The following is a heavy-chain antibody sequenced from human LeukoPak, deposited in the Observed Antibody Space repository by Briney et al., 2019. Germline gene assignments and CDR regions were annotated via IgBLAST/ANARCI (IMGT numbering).Heavy chain of an antibody. V-gene: IGHV4-34*01. CDR2: INHSGST. D-gene: IGHD3-10*01. CDR3: ARAVGYYVSGTVYYYMDV. Sequence: PSETLSLTCAVYGGSFSGYYWSWIRQPPGKGLEWIGEINHSGSTNYNPSLKSRVTISLDTSKNQFSLKLSCVTAADAAVYYCARAVGYYVSGTVYYYMDVWGKGTTVTVSS. J-gene: IGHJ6*03. CDR1: GGSFSGYY.